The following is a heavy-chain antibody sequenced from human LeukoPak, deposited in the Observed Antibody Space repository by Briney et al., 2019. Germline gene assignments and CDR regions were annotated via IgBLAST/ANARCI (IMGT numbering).Heavy chain of an antibody. J-gene: IGHJ4*02. CDR3: AKGRTPTRITMVREPKDY. V-gene: IGHV3-30*18. D-gene: IGHD3-10*01. Sequence: GGSLRLSCAASGFTFSSYGMHWVRQAPGKGLEWVAVISYDGSNKYYADSVKGRFTISRDNSKNTLYLQMNSLRAEDTAVYYCAKGRTPTRITMVREPKDYWGQGTLDTVSS. CDR2: ISYDGSNK. CDR1: GFTFSSYG.